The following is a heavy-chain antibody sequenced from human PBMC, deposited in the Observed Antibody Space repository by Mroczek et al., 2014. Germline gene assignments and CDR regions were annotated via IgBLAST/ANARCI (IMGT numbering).Heavy chain of an antibody. J-gene: IGHJ4*02. D-gene: IGHD6-19*01. CDR1: GGSISSYY. Sequence: QVQLQESGPGLVKPSETLSLTCTVSGGSISSYYWTWIRQPPGKGLEWIGYIYYTGSTNYNPSLKSRLTISVDTSKNQFSLKLKSVTAADTAVYYCVRTVLSYSSGWYFDYWGQGTLVTVSS. V-gene: IGHV4-59*01. CDR3: VRTVLSYSSGWYFDY. CDR2: IYYTGST.